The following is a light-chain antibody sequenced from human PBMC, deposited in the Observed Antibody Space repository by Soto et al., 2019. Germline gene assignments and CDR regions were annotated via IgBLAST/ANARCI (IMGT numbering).Light chain of an antibody. Sequence: EVGFTQSPGTLSLSPWERATLSCRASQSVSSSYLAWYQQKPGQAPRLLIYGASSRATGIPDRFSGSGSGTDFTLTISRLEPEDFAVYYCQQYGSSPRTFGQGTKVDI. CDR2: GAS. V-gene: IGKV3-20*01. J-gene: IGKJ1*01. CDR1: QSVSSSY. CDR3: QQYGSSPRT.